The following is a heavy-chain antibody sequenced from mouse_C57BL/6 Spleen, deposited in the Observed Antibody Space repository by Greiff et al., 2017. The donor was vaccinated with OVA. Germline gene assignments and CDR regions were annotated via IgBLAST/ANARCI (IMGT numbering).Heavy chain of an antibody. CDR3: ARKIYYGYDPYHMDY. Sequence: QVQLQQPGAELVKPGASVKMSCTASGYTFTSYWITWVKQRPGQGLEWIGDIYPGSGSTNYNAKFKGKATMTVDTSSSTAYMQLSSLTSEDTAVSYCARKIYYGYDPYHMDYWGQGTSLTVSS. D-gene: IGHD2-2*01. V-gene: IGHV1-55*01. J-gene: IGHJ4*01. CDR1: GYTFTSYW. CDR2: IYPGSGST.